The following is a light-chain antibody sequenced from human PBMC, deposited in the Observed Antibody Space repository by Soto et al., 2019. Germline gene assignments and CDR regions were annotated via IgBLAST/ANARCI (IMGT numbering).Light chain of an antibody. V-gene: IGKV3-20*01. CDR3: QQYGSSPRIT. Sequence: EIVLTQSPDTLSLSPGERATLSCRASLSVSSSYLAWYQQKPGQAPRLLIYGASSRATGIPDRFSGSGSGTDFTLTISRLEPEDFAVYYCQQYGSSPRITFGQGTRLEIK. CDR2: GAS. J-gene: IGKJ5*01. CDR1: LSVSSSY.